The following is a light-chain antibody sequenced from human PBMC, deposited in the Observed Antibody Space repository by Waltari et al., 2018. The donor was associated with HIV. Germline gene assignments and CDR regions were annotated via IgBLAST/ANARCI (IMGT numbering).Light chain of an antibody. CDR1: QDITNF. Sequence: DIRMTQSHASLSASVGDRVTIICQASQDITNFLNWYQQKPGTAPKLLIYDTSNLEVGVPSRFSGSGSGTTFRFTINSLQPEDVATYYCQQYANVPPITFGQGTRLEIK. CDR3: QQYANVPPIT. J-gene: IGKJ5*01. CDR2: DTS. V-gene: IGKV1-33*01.